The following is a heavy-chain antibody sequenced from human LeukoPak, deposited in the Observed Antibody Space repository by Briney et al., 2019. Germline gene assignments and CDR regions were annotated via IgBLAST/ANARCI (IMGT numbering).Heavy chain of an antibody. CDR1: GYTFTSYG. CDR3: ARAFDSSSSDADWFDP. D-gene: IGHD6-6*01. Sequence: ASVKVSCKASGYTFTSYGISWVRQAPGQGLEWMGWISAYNGNTNYAQKLQGRVTMTTDTSTSTAYMELRSLRSDDTAVYYCARAFDSSSSDADWFDPWGQGTLVTVSS. CDR2: ISAYNGNT. J-gene: IGHJ5*02. V-gene: IGHV1-18*01.